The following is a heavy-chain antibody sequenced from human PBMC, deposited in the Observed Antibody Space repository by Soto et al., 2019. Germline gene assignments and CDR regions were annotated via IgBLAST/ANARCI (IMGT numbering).Heavy chain of an antibody. D-gene: IGHD5-18*01. V-gene: IGHV3-23*01. CDR2: TSGSGHYI. J-gene: IGHJ6*02. Sequence: EVRLLESGGGLVQPGGSLRLYCAGSGFTSSNYSMSWVRQAPGKGLEWVSTTSGSGHYIQYRDSVKGRFTISRDNSKNTLYLQMNRLRAEDTAVYYCAGGAMVTPYYYGLDVWCQGTTVTVSS. CDR1: GFTSSNYS. CDR3: AGGAMVTPYYYGLDV.